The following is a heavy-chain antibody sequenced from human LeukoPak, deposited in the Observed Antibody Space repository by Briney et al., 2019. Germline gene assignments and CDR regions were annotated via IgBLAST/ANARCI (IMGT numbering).Heavy chain of an antibody. D-gene: IGHD6-19*01. J-gene: IGHJ4*02. Sequence: GGSLRLSCAASGFTLIDDNMHWARQAPGKELEYVAFIQFDGKVEYYADSVKGRFTMSRDKSKNTLYLHVNSLRREDTAVYFCGRGVAVAVGLWGQGTLVTVSS. CDR1: GFTLIDDN. CDR2: IQFDGKVE. CDR3: GRGVAVAVGL. V-gene: IGHV3-30*02.